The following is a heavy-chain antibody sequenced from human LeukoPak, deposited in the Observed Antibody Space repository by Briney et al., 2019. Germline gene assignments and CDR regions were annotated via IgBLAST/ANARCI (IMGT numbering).Heavy chain of an antibody. CDR3: TLVGCSGGSCFSGHY. CDR1: GFTFSNAC. V-gene: IGHV3-15*01. Sequence: GGSLRLSCAASGFTFSNACMSWVRQAPGKGLEWVGRIKSKTDGGASAYAAPVKGRFIISRDDSKNALFLEMNSLKTEDTAVYYCTLVGCSGGSCFSGHYWGQGTLVTVSS. J-gene: IGHJ4*02. CDR2: IKSKTDGGAS. D-gene: IGHD2-15*01.